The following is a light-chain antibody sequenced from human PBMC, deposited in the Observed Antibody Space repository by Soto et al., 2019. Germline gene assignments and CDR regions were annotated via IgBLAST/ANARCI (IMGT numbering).Light chain of an antibody. CDR2: GDN. CDR3: QSYDNSLSGYV. J-gene: IGLJ1*01. Sequence: QSVLTQPPSVSGAPGQRITISCTGSSSNIGAGYDVHWYQQLPGTAPKLLIYGDNNRPSGVPDRFSRSKSGTSASLAITGLQAEDEADYYCQSYDNSLSGYVFGTGTKLTVL. V-gene: IGLV1-40*01. CDR1: SSNIGAGYD.